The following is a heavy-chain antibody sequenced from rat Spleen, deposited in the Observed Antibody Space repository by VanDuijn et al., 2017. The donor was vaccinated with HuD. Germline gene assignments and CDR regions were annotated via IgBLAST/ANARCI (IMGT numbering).Heavy chain of an antibody. Sequence: QVQLKESGPGLVQPSQTLSLTCTVSGLSLTSNSVSWIRQPPGKGLEWMGVIWGSGNTHYNSALKSRLSINRDTSKSQVFLIMNSLQTEDTAIYFCTRTGSAYWGQGTLVTVSS. CDR3: TRTGSAY. CDR1: GLSLTSNS. D-gene: IGHD5-1*01. CDR2: IWGSGNT. V-gene: IGHV2-47*01. J-gene: IGHJ3*01.